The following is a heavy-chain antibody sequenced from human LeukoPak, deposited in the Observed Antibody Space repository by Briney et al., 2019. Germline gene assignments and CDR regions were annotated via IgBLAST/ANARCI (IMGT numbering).Heavy chain of an antibody. J-gene: IGHJ4*02. V-gene: IGHV3-33*06. D-gene: IGHD3-10*01. CDR3: AKDSRRETRGYFDF. CDR2: IWYDGSNK. Sequence: GGSLRLSCAASGFTFSSYGMHWVRQAPGKGLEWVAVIWYDGSNKYYADSVKGRFTISRDNSKNTLYLQMHSLRAEDTAVYYCAKDSRRETRGYFDFWGQGTLVTVSS. CDR1: GFTFSSYG.